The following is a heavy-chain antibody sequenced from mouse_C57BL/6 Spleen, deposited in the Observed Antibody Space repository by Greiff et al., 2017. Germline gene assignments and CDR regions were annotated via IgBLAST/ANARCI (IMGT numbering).Heavy chain of an antibody. D-gene: IGHD3-2*02. CDR2: ISDGGSYT. CDR3: ARDRGSSGYVDYYAMDY. Sequence: EVHLVESGGGLVKPGGSLKLSCAASGFTFSSYAMSWVRQTPEKRLEWVATISDGGSYTYYPDNVKGRFTITRDNAKNNLYLQMSHLKSEDTAMYYCARDRGSSGYVDYYAMDYWGQGTSVTVSS. J-gene: IGHJ4*01. V-gene: IGHV5-4*01. CDR1: GFTFSSYA.